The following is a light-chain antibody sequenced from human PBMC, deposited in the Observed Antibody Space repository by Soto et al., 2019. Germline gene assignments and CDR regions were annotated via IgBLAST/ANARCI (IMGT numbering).Light chain of an antibody. V-gene: IGKV3-20*01. CDR2: GAS. CDR3: QQYGSSPGWT. CDR1: QSVSSSY. J-gene: IGKJ1*01. Sequence: VLAQSPGTLYLSPGERATLSCRASQSVSSSYLAWYQQKPGQAPRLLIYGASSRATGIPDRFSGSGSGTDFTLTISRLEPEDFAVYYCQQYGSSPGWTFGQGTKVDI.